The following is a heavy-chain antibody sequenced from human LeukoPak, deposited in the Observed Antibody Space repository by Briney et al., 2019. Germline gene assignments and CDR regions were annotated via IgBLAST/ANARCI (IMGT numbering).Heavy chain of an antibody. CDR3: AGVYCSGDSTLDDAFDI. J-gene: IGHJ3*02. Sequence: GGSLRLSCAASGFTFSSYSMNWVRQAPGKGLEWVSSISSSSSYIYYADSVKGRFTISRDNAKNSLYLQMNSLRAEDTAVYYCAGVYCSGDSTLDDAFDIWGQGTMVTVSS. CDR2: ISSSSSYI. D-gene: IGHD2-15*01. CDR1: GFTFSSYS. V-gene: IGHV3-21*01.